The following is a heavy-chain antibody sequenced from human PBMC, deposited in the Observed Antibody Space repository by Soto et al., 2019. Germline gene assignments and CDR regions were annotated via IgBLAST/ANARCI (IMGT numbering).Heavy chain of an antibody. CDR1: GYTFTVYY. CDR3: ARDAGSPDLYYYYYMYV. D-gene: IGHD2-2*01. J-gene: IGHJ6*03. Sequence: ASVKVSCKDSGYTFTVYYMHWVRQAPGQGLEWMGWINPNSGGTNYAQKFQGWVTMTRDTSISTAYMELSRLRSDDTAVYYCARDAGSPDLYYYYYMYVWGKGTTVTVSS. CDR2: INPNSGGT. V-gene: IGHV1-2*04.